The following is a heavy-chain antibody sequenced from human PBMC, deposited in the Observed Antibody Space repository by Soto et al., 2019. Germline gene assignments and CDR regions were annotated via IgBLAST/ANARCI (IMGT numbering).Heavy chain of an antibody. D-gene: IGHD3-3*01. V-gene: IGHV3-23*01. CDR3: AKRLTIFGVVDYFDY. J-gene: IGHJ4*02. Sequence: PGGSLRLSCAASGFTFSSYAMIWVRQAPGKGLEWVSAISSSGGSTYYADSVKGRFTISRDNSKNTLYLQMNSLRAEDTAVYYCAKRLTIFGVVDYFDYWGQGTLVTVSS. CDR2: ISSSGGST. CDR1: GFTFSSYA.